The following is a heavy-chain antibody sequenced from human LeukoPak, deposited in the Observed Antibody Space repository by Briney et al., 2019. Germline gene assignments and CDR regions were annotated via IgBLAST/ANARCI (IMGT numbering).Heavy chain of an antibody. CDR1: GFTFSSYW. V-gene: IGHV3-7*01. CDR3: RGSGYQGDFDY. D-gene: IGHD3-3*01. CDR2: IKEDGSEK. Sequence: GRSLRLSCAASGFTFSSYWMTWVRQAPGKGLEWVANIKEDGSEKYYVDSVKGRFTISRDNAKNSLYLQMNSLRAEDTAVYYCRGSGYQGDFDYWGQGTLVTVSS. J-gene: IGHJ4*02.